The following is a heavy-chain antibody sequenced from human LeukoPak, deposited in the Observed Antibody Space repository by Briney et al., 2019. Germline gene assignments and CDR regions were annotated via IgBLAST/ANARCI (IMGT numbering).Heavy chain of an antibody. CDR2: INPNSGGT. V-gene: IGHV1-2*02. CDR3: ASTMRPSGFPAFDP. CDR1: GYTFTGYY. D-gene: IGHD5-12*01. Sequence: ASVKVSCKASGYTFTGYYLHWVRQAPGQGLEWMGWINPNSGGTNYAQKFQGRVTMTRDTSISTAYMELSRLRSDDTAVYYCASTMRPSGFPAFDPWGQGTLVTVSS. J-gene: IGHJ5*02.